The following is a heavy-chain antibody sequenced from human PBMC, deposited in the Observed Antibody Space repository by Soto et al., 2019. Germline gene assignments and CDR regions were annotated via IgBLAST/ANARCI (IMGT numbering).Heavy chain of an antibody. Sequence: GESLKISCKGSGCSFTSYWIGWVRQMPGKGLEWMGIIYPGDSDTRYSPSFQGQVTMSADKSISTAYLQWSSLKASDTAIYYCARHTADTTMAKLTYGMDVWGQGTTVTVSS. V-gene: IGHV5-51*01. CDR1: GCSFTSYW. CDR3: ARHTADTTMAKLTYGMDV. J-gene: IGHJ6*02. CDR2: IYPGDSDT. D-gene: IGHD5-18*01.